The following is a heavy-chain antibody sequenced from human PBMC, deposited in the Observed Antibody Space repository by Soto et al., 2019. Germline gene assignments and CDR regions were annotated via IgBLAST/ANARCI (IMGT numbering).Heavy chain of an antibody. CDR2: IKQDGSEK. J-gene: IGHJ4*02. CDR1: RFTFSSYW. Sequence: EVQLVESGGGLVQPGGSLRLSCAASRFTFSSYWMSWVRQAPGKGLEWVANIKQDGSEKYYVDSVKGRFTISRDNAKNSLYLQMNSLRAEDTAVYYCARSGYLGSGSYRSFDYWGQGTLVTVSS. V-gene: IGHV3-7*01. D-gene: IGHD1-26*01. CDR3: ARSGYLGSGSYRSFDY.